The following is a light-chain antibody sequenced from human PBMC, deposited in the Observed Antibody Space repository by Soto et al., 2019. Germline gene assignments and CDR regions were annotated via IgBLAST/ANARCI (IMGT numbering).Light chain of an antibody. CDR1: PTISSY. V-gene: IGKV3-11*01. CDR3: QQRSNWPPIT. Sequence: EIVLTQSPATLSLSQGERATLSCRASPTISSYLAWYQQKPGQAPRLLIYDASNRATGIPARFSGIGSGTDFTLTISSLEPEDFAVYYWQQRSNWPPITFGQGTRLEIK. J-gene: IGKJ5*01. CDR2: DAS.